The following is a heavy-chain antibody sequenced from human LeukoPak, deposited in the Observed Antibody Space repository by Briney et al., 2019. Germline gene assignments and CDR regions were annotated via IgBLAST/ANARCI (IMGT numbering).Heavy chain of an antibody. CDR3: ARQNDFRLDY. J-gene: IGHJ4*02. V-gene: IGHV5-51*01. D-gene: IGHD3-3*01. Sequence: GESLKISCTCSGYTFSSYWIGWVRPMPGKVLEWMGIIYPGDSDTRYSPSLQGQVTISVDTSIGTAYLQWSSLKASDTAIYYCARQNDFRLDYWGQGTLVTVSS. CDR1: GYTFSSYW. CDR2: IYPGDSDT.